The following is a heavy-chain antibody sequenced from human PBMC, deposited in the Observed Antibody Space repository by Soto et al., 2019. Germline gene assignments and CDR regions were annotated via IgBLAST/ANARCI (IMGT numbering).Heavy chain of an antibody. CDR1: GGSFSGYY. J-gene: IGHJ6*02. CDR3: ARGEVGGTLSNYYYYGMDV. CDR2: INHSGST. Sequence: SETLSLTCAVYGGSFSGYYWSWIRQPPGKGLEWIGEINHSGSTNYNPSLKSRVTVSVDTSKNQFSLKLSSVTAADTAVYYCARGEVGGTLSNYYYYGMDVWGQGTTVTVSS. D-gene: IGHD1-1*01. V-gene: IGHV4-34*01.